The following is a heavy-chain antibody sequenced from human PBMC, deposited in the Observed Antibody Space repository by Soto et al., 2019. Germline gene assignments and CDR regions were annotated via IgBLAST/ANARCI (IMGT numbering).Heavy chain of an antibody. D-gene: IGHD5-12*01. CDR3: ARALSWSGDDWYFDR. CDR2: INPLLGAT. Sequence: QVQLVQSGAEVKKPGSSVKVSCRASGGTFTSHTINWVRQAPGQGLEWMGRINPLLGATNYAPKFQGRITMTADKSTNTGYMELSSLRSDDTSVFFCARALSWSGDDWYFDRWGRGTLVIVSS. CDR1: GGTFTSHT. V-gene: IGHV1-69*08. J-gene: IGHJ2*01.